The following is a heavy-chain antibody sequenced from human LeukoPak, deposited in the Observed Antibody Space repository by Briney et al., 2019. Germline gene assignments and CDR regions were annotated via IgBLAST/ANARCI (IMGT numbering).Heavy chain of an antibody. CDR1: GFTFGDYA. J-gene: IGHJ6*02. Sequence: GGSLRLSCTASGFTFGDYAMSWVRQAPGKGLEWVSAISGSGGSTYYADSVKGRFTISRDNSKNTLYLQMNSLRAEDTAVYYCAKDGIRGYSYGYYYGMDVWGQGTTVTVSS. CDR2: ISGSGGST. CDR3: AKDGIRGYSYGYYYGMDV. D-gene: IGHD5-18*01. V-gene: IGHV3-23*01.